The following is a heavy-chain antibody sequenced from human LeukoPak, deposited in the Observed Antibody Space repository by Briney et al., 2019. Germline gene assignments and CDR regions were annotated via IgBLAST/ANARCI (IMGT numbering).Heavy chain of an antibody. Sequence: GESLRLSCAASGFTFSSYSMNWVRQAPGKGLEWVSSVSSASTYIYYADSVKGRFTISRDNAKNSLYLQMNSLRAEDTAMYYCARLVWDTTMADGDIDSWGQGTLLIVSS. V-gene: IGHV3-21*01. CDR1: GFTFSSYS. CDR3: ARLVWDTTMADGDIDS. CDR2: VSSASTYI. D-gene: IGHD5-18*01. J-gene: IGHJ4*02.